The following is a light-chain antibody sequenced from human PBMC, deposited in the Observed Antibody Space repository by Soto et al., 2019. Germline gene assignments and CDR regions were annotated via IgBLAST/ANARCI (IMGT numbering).Light chain of an antibody. Sequence: SYELTQPPSVSVSPGQTASITCSGDKLGDKYACWYQQKPGQSPVLVIYQDSKRPSGIPERFSGSNSGNTATLTISGTQAMDEADYYCQAWDSSSYVFGTGPKLTVL. J-gene: IGLJ1*01. CDR2: QDS. V-gene: IGLV3-1*01. CDR3: QAWDSSSYV. CDR1: KLGDKY.